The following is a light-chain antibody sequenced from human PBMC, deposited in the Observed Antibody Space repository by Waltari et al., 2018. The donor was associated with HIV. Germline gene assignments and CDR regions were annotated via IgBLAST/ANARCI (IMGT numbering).Light chain of an antibody. V-gene: IGLV2-8*01. J-gene: IGLJ2*01. Sequence: QSALTQPPSASGSPGQSVTISCTGPSSDVAGSKSVSWYQQHPGKAPQVMIYEVSKRPSGVPDRFSGSKSGNTASLTVSGLQAEDEADYYCSSYAGSNNVVFGGGTKLTVL. CDR1: SSDVAGSKS. CDR2: EVS. CDR3: SSYAGSNNVV.